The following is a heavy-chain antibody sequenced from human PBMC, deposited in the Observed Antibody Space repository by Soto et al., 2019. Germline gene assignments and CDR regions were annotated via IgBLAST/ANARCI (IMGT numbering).Heavy chain of an antibody. CDR3: ARRYGASFDY. D-gene: IGHD4-17*01. V-gene: IGHV4-59*01. J-gene: IGHJ4*02. Sequence: PSETLSLTCTVSGGSISSYYWSWVRQPPGKGLEWIGYIYYSGSTNYNPSLKSRVTISVDTSKNQFSLKLSSVTAADTAVYYCARRYGASFDYWGQGTLVTVS. CDR2: IYYSGST. CDR1: GGSISSYY.